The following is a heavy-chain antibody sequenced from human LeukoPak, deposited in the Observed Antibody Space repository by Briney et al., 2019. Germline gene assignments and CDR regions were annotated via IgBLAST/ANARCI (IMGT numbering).Heavy chain of an antibody. CDR1: GFTFSTYA. CDR3: ARDEAGYSSD. CDR2: ITYDGGTT. V-gene: IGHV3-64*01. Sequence: GGSLRLSCAASGFTFSTYAMHWVRQAPGKGLEHVSSITYDGGTTYYANSVKGRFTISRDNSKNTLYLQMGSRRDEDMSVYYGARDEAGYSSDWGQGTLVTVSS. D-gene: IGHD6-19*01. J-gene: IGHJ1*01.